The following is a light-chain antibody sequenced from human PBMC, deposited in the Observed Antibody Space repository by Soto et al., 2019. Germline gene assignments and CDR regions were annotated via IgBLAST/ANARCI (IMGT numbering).Light chain of an antibody. CDR1: SSDVGGYNY. CDR3: SSYAGSNNLV. CDR2: EVS. J-gene: IGLJ1*01. V-gene: IGLV2-8*01. Sequence: QSALAQPPSPSGSPGQSVTISCTGTSSDVGGYNYVSWYQQHPGKAPKLMIYEVSKRPSGVPDRFSGSKSGNTASLTVSGLQAEDEADYYCSSYAGSNNLVFGTGTKLTVL.